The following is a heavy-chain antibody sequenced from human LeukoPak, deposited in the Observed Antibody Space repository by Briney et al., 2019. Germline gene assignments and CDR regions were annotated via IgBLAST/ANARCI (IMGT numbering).Heavy chain of an antibody. CDR3: ARKAGGYSYGPLDY. V-gene: IGHV3-74*01. Sequence: GGSLRLSCAASGFTFSSYWMHWVRQAPGKGLVWVSRVNSDGSSTSYADSVKGQFTISRDNAKNTLYLQMNSLRAEDTAVYYCARKAGGYSYGPLDYWGQGTLVTVSS. CDR2: VNSDGSST. D-gene: IGHD5-18*01. CDR1: GFTFSSYW. J-gene: IGHJ4*02.